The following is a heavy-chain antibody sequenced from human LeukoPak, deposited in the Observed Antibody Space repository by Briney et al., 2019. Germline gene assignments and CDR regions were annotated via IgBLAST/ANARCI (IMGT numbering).Heavy chain of an antibody. Sequence: GGSLRLSCVTSGFTFSDYGMHWVRQAPGKGLEWVALISYDGSKKYYADSVQGRFTISRDNSGDTLYLQMNSLRPEDTGVYYCANLPLWGQGTLVTVSS. V-gene: IGHV3-30*18. CDR1: GFTFSDYG. CDR2: ISYDGSKK. CDR3: ANLPL. J-gene: IGHJ4*02.